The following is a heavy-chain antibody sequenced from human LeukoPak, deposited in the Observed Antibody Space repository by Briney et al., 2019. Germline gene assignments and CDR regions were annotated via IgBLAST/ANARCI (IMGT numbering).Heavy chain of an antibody. V-gene: IGHV3-30*02. D-gene: IGHD2-2*01. Sequence: GGSLRLSCAASGFTFSSYGMHWVRQAPGKGLEWVAFIRYDGSNKYYADSVKGRFTISRDNSKNTLYLQMNSLRAEDTAVYYCAKSRRDVVVPAAMYYYYYMDVWGKGTTVTVSS. CDR2: IRYDGSNK. CDR3: AKSRRDVVVPAAMYYYYYMDV. CDR1: GFTFSSYG. J-gene: IGHJ6*03.